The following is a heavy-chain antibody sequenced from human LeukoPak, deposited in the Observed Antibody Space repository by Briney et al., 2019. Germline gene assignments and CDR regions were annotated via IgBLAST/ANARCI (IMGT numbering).Heavy chain of an antibody. D-gene: IGHD5-18*01. CDR2: ISAYNGNT. Sequence: ASVKVSCKASGYTFTSYGISWVRQAPGQGLEWMGWISAYNGNTNYAQKFQGRVTMTRDTSISTAYMELSRLRSDDTAVYYCARERGRGYSYGSNPYYFDYWGQGTLVTVSS. CDR3: ARERGRGYSYGSNPYYFDY. V-gene: IGHV1-18*01. J-gene: IGHJ4*02. CDR1: GYTFTSYG.